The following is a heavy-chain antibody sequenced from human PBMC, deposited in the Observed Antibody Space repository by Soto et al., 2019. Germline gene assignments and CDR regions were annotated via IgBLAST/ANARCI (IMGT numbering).Heavy chain of an antibody. Sequence: ASVKVSCKAFGYSFITSYYMHWVRQAPGQGLEWMGIINPTGSMTKYSQRFQGRLTMTRDTSTSTDYMELTTLTSEDTAVYFCARDTGYDHDAFDIWGQGTMVTVSS. CDR2: INPTGSMT. V-gene: IGHV1-46*01. CDR3: ARDTGYDHDAFDI. CDR1: GYSFITSYY. J-gene: IGHJ3*02. D-gene: IGHD5-12*01.